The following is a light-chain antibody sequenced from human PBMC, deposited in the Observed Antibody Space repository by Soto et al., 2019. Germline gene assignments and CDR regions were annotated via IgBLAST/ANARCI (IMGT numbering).Light chain of an antibody. CDR1: SSDIGAYNF. CDR3: SSYAGSINLV. Sequence: QSVLTQPPSASGSPGQSVTISCTGTSSDIGAYNFVSWYQHHPGQAPKLMIYDVIKRPSGVPDRFIGSKSGNTASLTVSGLQAEDEADYYCSSYAGSINLVFGGGTKVTVL. J-gene: IGLJ2*01. V-gene: IGLV2-8*01. CDR2: DVI.